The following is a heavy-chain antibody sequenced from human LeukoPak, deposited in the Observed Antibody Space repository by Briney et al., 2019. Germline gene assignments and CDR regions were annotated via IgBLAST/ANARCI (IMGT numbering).Heavy chain of an antibody. V-gene: IGHV3-30*18. CDR1: GFTFSSYG. Sequence: QPGGSLRLSCAASGFTFSSYGMQWVRQAPGKGLEWVAGISYDGSNKYYADSVKGRFTISRDNSKNTLYLQMNSLRAEDTAVYYCAKDRGYYDSSGYPIWGQGTMVTVSS. CDR2: ISYDGSNK. J-gene: IGHJ3*02. CDR3: AKDRGYYDSSGYPI. D-gene: IGHD3-22*01.